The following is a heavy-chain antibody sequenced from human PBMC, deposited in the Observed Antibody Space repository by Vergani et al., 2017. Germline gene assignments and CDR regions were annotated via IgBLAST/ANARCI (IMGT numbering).Heavy chain of an antibody. CDR2: IYPGDSEV. CDR1: GYIFSNFW. CDR3: TRNVPCGDGACLHFDH. V-gene: IGHV5-51*01. Sequence: EKQLVQSGSETKKPGESLKISCPAFGYIFSNFWIGWVRQRPGRGLEWMGIIYPGDSEVKSNPTFRGQVIFSVDTSVNTAYLQWRSLQASDTATYYCTRNVPCGDGACLHFDHWGQGTQVTVSS. J-gene: IGHJ4*02. D-gene: IGHD2-21*01.